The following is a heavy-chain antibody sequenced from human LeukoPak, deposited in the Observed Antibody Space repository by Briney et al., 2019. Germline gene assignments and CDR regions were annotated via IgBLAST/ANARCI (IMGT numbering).Heavy chain of an antibody. CDR3: AKGGYYDSSGYYGDYFDY. Sequence: GGSLRLSCAVSGLTFNNYAMSWVRQAPGKGLEWVSAISGSGGSTYYADSVKGRFTVSRDNSKNTLYLQMNSLRAEDTAVYYCAKGGYYDSSGYYGDYFDYWGQGTLVTVSS. D-gene: IGHD3-22*01. J-gene: IGHJ4*02. CDR1: GLTFNNYA. V-gene: IGHV3-23*01. CDR2: ISGSGGST.